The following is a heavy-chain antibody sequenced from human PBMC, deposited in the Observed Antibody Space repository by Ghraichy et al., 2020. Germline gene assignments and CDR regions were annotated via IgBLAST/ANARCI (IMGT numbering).Heavy chain of an antibody. J-gene: IGHJ4*02. V-gene: IGHV4-61*01. D-gene: IGHD3-22*01. CDR1: GGSVNSDSYY. CDR3: ASQPGSSSYYYGY. CDR2: IYYSGTT. Sequence: SETLSLTCTVSGGSVNSDSYYWSWIRRPPGKGLEWIGFIYYSGTTSYNPSLKSRVTISVDTSKDQFSLKLSAVTAADTAVYYCASQPGSSSYYYGYWGQGTQVNVSS.